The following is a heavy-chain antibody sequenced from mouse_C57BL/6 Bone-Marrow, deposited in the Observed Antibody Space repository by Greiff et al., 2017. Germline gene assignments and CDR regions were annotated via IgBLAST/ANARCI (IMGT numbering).Heavy chain of an antibody. Sequence: QVQLQQSGAELARPGASVKLSCKASGYTFTSYGISWVKQRTGQGLEWIGEIYPRSGNTYYNEKFKGKATLTADKSSSTAYMELRSLTSEDSAVYFCARWGDDYDPWLAYWGQGTLVTVSA. CDR2: IYPRSGNT. D-gene: IGHD2-4*01. CDR3: ARWGDDYDPWLAY. V-gene: IGHV1-81*01. J-gene: IGHJ3*01. CDR1: GYTFTSYG.